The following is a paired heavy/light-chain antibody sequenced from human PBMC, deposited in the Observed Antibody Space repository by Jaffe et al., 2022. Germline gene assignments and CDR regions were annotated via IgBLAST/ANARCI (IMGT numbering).Light chain of an antibody. CDR2: QDT. CDR3: QAWDSVTDV. Sequence: SYELTQPSSVSVSPGQTASITCSGDNLEERSVCWYQQKPGQSPVLVIYQDTKRRSGIPERFSGSNSGNTATLTISGTQAMDEADYYCQAWDSVTDVFGTGTKVTVL. V-gene: IGLV3-1*01. CDR1: NLEERS. J-gene: IGLJ1*01.
Heavy chain of an antibody. CDR3: ATGGTRSGDYSR. CDR1: GFTFINAW. D-gene: IGHD4-17*01. Sequence: EVKLVESGGGLVKPGGSLRLSCTASGFTFINAWMSWVRQAPGKGLEWVGRVKSKTDGGTTDYAAPVKGRITISRDDSKNTVYLQVNSLQTEDTAVYYCATGGTRSGDYSRWGQGTLVTVSS. J-gene: IGHJ4*02. V-gene: IGHV3-15*01. CDR2: VKSKTDGGTT.